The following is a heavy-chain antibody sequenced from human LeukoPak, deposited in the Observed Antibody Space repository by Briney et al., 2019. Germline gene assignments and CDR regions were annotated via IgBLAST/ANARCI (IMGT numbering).Heavy chain of an antibody. Sequence: PSETLSLTCTVSGGSLSSYYWSWVRQPAGEGLEWIGRIYTSGGTKYNPSLTSRGTMSVDKSKNQFSLKLSSVTAADTAVYYCAREACSSTSCQIFHYYYYYYGMDVWGQGTTVTVSS. CDR3: AREACSSTSCQIFHYYYYYYGMDV. CDR1: GGSLSSYY. J-gene: IGHJ6*02. CDR2: IYTSGGT. D-gene: IGHD2-2*01. V-gene: IGHV4-4*07.